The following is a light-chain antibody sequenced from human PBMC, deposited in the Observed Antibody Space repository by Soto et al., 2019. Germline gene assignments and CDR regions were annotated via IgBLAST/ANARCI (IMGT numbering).Light chain of an antibody. Sequence: DIQMTQSPSTLSASVGDRVTITCRASQSISSWLAWYQQKPGKAPKLLTYKASSLESGVPSRFSGSGSGTEFTLTISSLQPDDFATYYCQQYNSYPWTFGQGTTVEIK. CDR3: QQYNSYPWT. CDR2: KAS. J-gene: IGKJ1*01. V-gene: IGKV1-5*03. CDR1: QSISSW.